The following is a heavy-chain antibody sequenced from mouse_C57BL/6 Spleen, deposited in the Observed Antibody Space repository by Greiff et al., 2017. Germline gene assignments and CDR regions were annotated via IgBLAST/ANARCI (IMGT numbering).Heavy chain of an antibody. D-gene: IGHD1-3*01. V-gene: IGHV1-82*01. J-gene: IGHJ2*01. CDR3: ARSKVGAPYYVDY. CDR2: IYPGDGDT. Sequence: QVQLQQSGPELVKPGASVKISCKASGYAFSSSWMNWVKQRPGKGLEWIGRIYPGDGDTNYNGKFKGKATLTADKSSSTAYMQLSSLTSEDSAVYFCARSKVGAPYYVDYWGKGTTLTVSS. CDR1: GYAFSSSW.